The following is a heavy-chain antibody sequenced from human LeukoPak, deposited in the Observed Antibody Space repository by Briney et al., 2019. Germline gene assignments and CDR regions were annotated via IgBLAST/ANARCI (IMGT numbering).Heavy chain of an antibody. CDR1: GFTFRSYS. Sequence: GGSLRLSCAASGFTFRSYSVNWVRQAPGKGLEWVSSISSSSSFIYYADSVKGRFTISRDDAKNSLYLQMNSLRAEDTAVYYCARDIVGAKGYWGQGTLVTVSS. CDR3: ARDIVGAKGY. V-gene: IGHV3-21*01. CDR2: ISSSSSFI. D-gene: IGHD1-26*01. J-gene: IGHJ4*02.